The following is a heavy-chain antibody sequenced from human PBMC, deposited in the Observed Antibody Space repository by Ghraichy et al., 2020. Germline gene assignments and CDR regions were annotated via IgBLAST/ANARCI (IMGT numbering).Heavy chain of an antibody. J-gene: IGHJ5*02. D-gene: IGHD1-7*01. CDR1: GYSFTNYG. CDR3: ARGINYFDL. Sequence: ASVKVSCKTSGYSFTNYGITWVRQAPGQGLEWMGWITTSKGNTQSAQKLQGRVTMTTDTSTSTVYMELRSLRYDDTAVYYCARGINYFDLWGQGTLVTVSS. V-gene: IGHV1-18*04. CDR2: ITTSKGNT.